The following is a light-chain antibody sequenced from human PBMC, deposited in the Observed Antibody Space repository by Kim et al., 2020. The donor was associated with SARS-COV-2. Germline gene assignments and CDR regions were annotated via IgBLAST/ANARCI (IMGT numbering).Light chain of an antibody. CDR2: EDR. Sequence: SYELTQTPSVSVSPGHMVSITCSGDKLGDKYVSWYQQRAGQSPVVVIYEDRMRHSGIPERFSGSNSGNTATLTISGTQALDEADYYCQAWDNNNVVFGGGTKVSVL. CDR1: KLGDKY. J-gene: IGLJ2*01. V-gene: IGLV3-1*01. CDR3: QAWDNNNVV.